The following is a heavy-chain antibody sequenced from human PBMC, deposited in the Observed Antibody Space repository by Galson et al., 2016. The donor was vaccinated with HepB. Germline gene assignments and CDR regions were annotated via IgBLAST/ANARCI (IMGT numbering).Heavy chain of an antibody. CDR3: AKDLEYGDYLFGY. CDR1: GFTFSSYG. D-gene: IGHD4-17*01. J-gene: IGHJ4*02. V-gene: IGHV3-30*18. CDR2: ITYDGLTK. Sequence: SLRLSCAASGFTFSSYGMHWVRQAPGKGLEWVAVITYDGLTKYYADSVKGRFTISSDNSKNTLYLQMNSLRGEDTALYYCAKDLEYGDYLFGYWGQGTLVTVSS.